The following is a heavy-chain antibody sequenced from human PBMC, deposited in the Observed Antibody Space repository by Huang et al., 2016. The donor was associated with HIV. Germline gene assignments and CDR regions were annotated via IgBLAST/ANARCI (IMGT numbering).Heavy chain of an antibody. V-gene: IGHV3-7*01. CDR1: TVTFSAYW. CDR3: ATKADAMDV. Sequence: LVESGGGLVRPGGCLRLSCAGSTVTFSAYWMTWVRQSPGQGLDWVARIRQDGSEKHYVDSVEGRFNISRDNGKKLLFLEMRSLGVDDTAVYFCATKADAMDVWGQGTTVIVSS. D-gene: IGHD2-8*01. CDR2: IRQDGSEK. J-gene: IGHJ6*02.